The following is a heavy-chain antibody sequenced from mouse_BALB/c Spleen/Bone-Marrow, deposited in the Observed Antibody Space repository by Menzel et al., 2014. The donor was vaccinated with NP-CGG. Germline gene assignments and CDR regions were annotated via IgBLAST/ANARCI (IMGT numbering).Heavy chain of an antibody. J-gene: IGHJ3*01. Sequence: EVQLQQSGAELVKPGASVKLSCTASGFKIKDTYIYWVKQRPEQGLEWIGRIDPANGNTKYDPKFQGKATITADTSSNTAYLQLSSLTSEDTAVYYCDRPGFSWFAYWGQGTLVTVSA. CDR2: IDPANGNT. V-gene: IGHV14-3*02. CDR1: GFKIKDTY. CDR3: DRPGFSWFAY.